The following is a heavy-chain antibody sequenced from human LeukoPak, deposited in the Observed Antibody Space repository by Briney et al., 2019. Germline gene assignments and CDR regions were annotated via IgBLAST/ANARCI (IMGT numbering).Heavy chain of an antibody. Sequence: SETLSLTCAVYGGSFSGYYWSWIRQPPGKGLEWIGEINHSGSTNYNPSLKSRVTISVDTSKNQFSLKLSSVTAADTAVYYCARGGLRFLEWLFPAWFDPWGQGTLVTVSS. CDR1: GGSFSGYY. V-gene: IGHV4-34*01. CDR2: INHSGST. J-gene: IGHJ5*02. CDR3: ARGGLRFLEWLFPAWFDP. D-gene: IGHD3-3*01.